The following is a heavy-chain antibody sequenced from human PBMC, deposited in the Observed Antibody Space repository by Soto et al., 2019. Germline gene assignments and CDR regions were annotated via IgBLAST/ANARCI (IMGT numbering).Heavy chain of an antibody. CDR3: ASFKIKSGSYYNHNY. V-gene: IGHV1-18*01. Sequence: QVQLVQSGAEVKKPGASVKVSCKASGYTFTSKGIGWVRQAPGQGLEGMGGIGAYKGNTNDAQKLQGRVTMTTDTSTSTAYMELRSLRSDDTAVYYCASFKIKSGSYYNHNYWGQGTLVTVSS. J-gene: IGHJ4*02. CDR1: GYTFTSKG. D-gene: IGHD1-26*01. CDR2: IGAYKGNT.